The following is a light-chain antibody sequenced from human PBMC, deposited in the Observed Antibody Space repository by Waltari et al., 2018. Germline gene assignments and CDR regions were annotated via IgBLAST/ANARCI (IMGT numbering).Light chain of an antibody. CDR3: VLYMGSGISV. CDR2: NPN. J-gene: IGLJ3*02. V-gene: IGLV8-61*01. Sequence: QSVVTQEPSFSVSPGGTVTLTCGLSSGSVATNYYPSWYQQTPGQPPRTLIYNPNPRSSGVPDRFSGSILGTKAALTITGAQADDESDYYCVLYMGSGISVFGGGTKLTVL. CDR1: SGSVATNYY.